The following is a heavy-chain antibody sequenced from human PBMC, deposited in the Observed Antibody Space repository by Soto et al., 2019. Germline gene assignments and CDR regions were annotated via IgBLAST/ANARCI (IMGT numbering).Heavy chain of an antibody. CDR3: ARDFRYFYYDSRSGAFDI. CDR1: GFTFSSYW. V-gene: IGHV3-7*01. CDR2: IKQDGSEK. J-gene: IGHJ3*02. D-gene: IGHD3-22*01. Sequence: HPGGSLRLSCEASGFTFSSYWMSWVRQAPGKWLEWVANIKQDGSEKYYVDSVKGRFTISRDNAKNSLYLQMNSLRAEDTAVYYCARDFRYFYYDSRSGAFDIWGQGT.